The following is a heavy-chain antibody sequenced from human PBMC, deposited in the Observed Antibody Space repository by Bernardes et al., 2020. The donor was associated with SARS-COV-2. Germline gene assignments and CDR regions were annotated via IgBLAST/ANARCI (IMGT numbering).Heavy chain of an antibody. CDR3: ARGVLRWLSYNAFNI. V-gene: IGHV4-59*01. D-gene: IGHD2-2*02. CDR1: GASINGYY. J-gene: IGHJ3*02. Sequence: SETLSLTCTVSGASINGYYWSWIRQSPGKGLEWIGYIYDTGSTNYNPSLKSRVTISVDTSKNQFSLNLTSVTAADTAVYYCARGVLRWLSYNAFNIWGQGTMVIVSS. CDR2: IYDTGST.